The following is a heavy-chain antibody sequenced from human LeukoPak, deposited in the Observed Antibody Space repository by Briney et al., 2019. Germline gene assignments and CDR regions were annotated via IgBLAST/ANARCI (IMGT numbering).Heavy chain of an antibody. V-gene: IGHV4-31*03. CDR2: IYYSGST. Sequence: SETLSLTCTVSGGSISSGGYYWNWIRQPPGKGLEWIGYIYYSGSTYYNPSLKSRVTISVDTSKNQFSLKLSSVTAADTAVYYCARESYCGGDCYSDYWGQGTLVTVSS. D-gene: IGHD2-21*02. CDR3: ARESYCGGDCYSDY. CDR1: GGSISSGGYY. J-gene: IGHJ4*02.